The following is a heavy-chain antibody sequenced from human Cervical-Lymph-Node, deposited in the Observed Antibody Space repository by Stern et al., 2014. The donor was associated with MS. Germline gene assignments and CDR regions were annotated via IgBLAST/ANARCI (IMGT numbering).Heavy chain of an antibody. V-gene: IGHV1-69*14. CDR3: ASSIVATGY. CDR2: IIPMFATA. J-gene: IGHJ4*02. CDR1: GGTFSRPP. D-gene: IGHD2-21*01. Sequence: QVQLVQSGAEVKEPGSSVKVSCKASGGTFSRPPITWVRQAPGQGLEGMGGIIPMFATATHAQKFQVRLTITADKSTSITYMELSSLIFEDTAVYYCASSIVATGYWGQGTLVTVSS.